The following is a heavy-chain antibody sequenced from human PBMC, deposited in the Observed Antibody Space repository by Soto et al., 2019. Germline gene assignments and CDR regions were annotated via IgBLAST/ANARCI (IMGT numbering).Heavy chain of an antibody. J-gene: IGHJ5*02. V-gene: IGHV1-3*01. D-gene: IGHD5-18*01. CDR2: INAGNGNT. CDR3: ARGWGIQLWLYWFDP. CDR1: GYTFTSYA. Sequence: GASVKVSCKASGYTFTSYAMHWVRQAPGQRLEWMGWINAGNGNTKYSQKFQGRVTITRDTSASTAYMELSSLRSEDTAVYYCARGWGIQLWLYWFDPWGQGTLVTVSS.